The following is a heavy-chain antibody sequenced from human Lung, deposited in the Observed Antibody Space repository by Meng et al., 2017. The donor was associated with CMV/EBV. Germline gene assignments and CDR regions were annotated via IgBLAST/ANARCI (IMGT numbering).Heavy chain of an antibody. CDR2: ISSSSSYI. Sequence: SCAASGFTFSSYSMNWVRQAPGKGLEWVSSISSSSSYIYYADSVKGRFTISRDNAKNSLYLQMNSLRAEDTAVYYCARDRGGSYDDDYYYYGMDVWXQGTTVTVSS. J-gene: IGHJ6*02. CDR1: GFTFSSYS. D-gene: IGHD1-26*01. CDR3: ARDRGGSYDDDYYYYGMDV. V-gene: IGHV3-21*01.